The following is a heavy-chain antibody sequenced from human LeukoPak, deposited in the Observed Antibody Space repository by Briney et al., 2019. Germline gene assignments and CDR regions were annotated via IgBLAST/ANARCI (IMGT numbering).Heavy chain of an antibody. D-gene: IGHD2-2*01. CDR3: ARLGYCSSTSCFFKWFDP. V-gene: IGHV4-34*01. J-gene: IGHJ5*02. Sequence: SETLSLTCAVYGGSFSGYYWSWIRQPPGKGLEWIGEINHSGSTNYNPSLKSRVTISVDTSKNQFSLKLSSVTAADTAVYYCARLGYCSSTSCFFKWFDPWGQGTLVAVPS. CDR2: INHSGST. CDR1: GGSFSGYY.